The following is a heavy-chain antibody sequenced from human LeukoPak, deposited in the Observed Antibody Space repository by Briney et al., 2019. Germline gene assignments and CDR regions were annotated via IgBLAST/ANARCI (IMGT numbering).Heavy chain of an antibody. Sequence: GRSLRLSCAASGFTFRSHGMHWVRQAPGKGLEWVAFIRYDGSNKYYADSVKGRFTISRDNSKNTLYLQMNSLRAEDTAVYYCARLVTASNWFDPWGQGTLVTVSS. CDR1: GFTFRSHG. CDR2: IRYDGSNK. CDR3: ARLVTASNWFDP. D-gene: IGHD2-21*02. J-gene: IGHJ5*02. V-gene: IGHV3-30*02.